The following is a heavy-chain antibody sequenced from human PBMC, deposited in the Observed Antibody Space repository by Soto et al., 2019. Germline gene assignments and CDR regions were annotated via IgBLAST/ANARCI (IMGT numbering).Heavy chain of an antibody. CDR1: GGTCTGCY. D-gene: IGHD6-19*01. CDR2: INPNSGGT. J-gene: IGHJ4*02. V-gene: IGHV1-2*02. CDR3: AVVPPPYSSGWYPFDY. Sequence: SVKVYCKAYGGTCTGCYMHWVRQAPGQGIEWMGWINPNSGGTHYAQKFQGRVTMTWDTSLTTAYMELSRLRSDDTAVYFCAVVPPPYSSGWYPFDYWGQGTLVTVSS.